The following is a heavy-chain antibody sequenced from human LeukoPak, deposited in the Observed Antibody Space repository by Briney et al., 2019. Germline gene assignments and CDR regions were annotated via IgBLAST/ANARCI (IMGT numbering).Heavy chain of an antibody. Sequence: ASVKVSCKASGYTFTGYGISWVRQAPGQGLEWMGWISAYNGNTNYAQKLQGRVTMTTDTSTSTAYMELRSLRSDDTAVYYCARVNYDSSGYYYVLHWFDPWGQGTLVTVSS. CDR2: ISAYNGNT. CDR1: GYTFTGYG. V-gene: IGHV1-18*01. J-gene: IGHJ5*02. D-gene: IGHD3-22*01. CDR3: ARVNYDSSGYYYVLHWFDP.